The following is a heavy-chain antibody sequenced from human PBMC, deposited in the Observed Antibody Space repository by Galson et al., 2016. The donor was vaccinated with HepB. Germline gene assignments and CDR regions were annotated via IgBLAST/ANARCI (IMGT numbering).Heavy chain of an antibody. D-gene: IGHD2-21*01. CDR1: GFTFSRYA. CDR3: AKEGDAYCGTYCSLDY. Sequence: SLRLSCAASGFTFSRYAMHWVRQAPGKGLQWVALISYDGSRKYYADSVKGRFTISRDNSKNTLFLQMSSLRAEDTAVYYCAKEGDAYCGTYCSLDYWGQGTLVTVSS. J-gene: IGHJ4*02. V-gene: IGHV3-30*18. CDR2: ISYDGSRK.